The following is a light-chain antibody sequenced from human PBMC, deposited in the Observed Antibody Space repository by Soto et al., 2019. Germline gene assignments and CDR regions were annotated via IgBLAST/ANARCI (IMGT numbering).Light chain of an antibody. J-gene: IGKJ4*01. Sequence: DIVMTQSPDSLAVSLGERATINCKSSQSVLYSSNNKNYLAWYQQKPGQPPKLLIYWASTRESGVTDRFSGSGSGTDFTLTIRSLQAEDVAVYYCQQYYSTLTFGGGTKVEIK. CDR1: QSVLYSSNNKNY. CDR3: QQYYSTLT. CDR2: WAS. V-gene: IGKV4-1*01.